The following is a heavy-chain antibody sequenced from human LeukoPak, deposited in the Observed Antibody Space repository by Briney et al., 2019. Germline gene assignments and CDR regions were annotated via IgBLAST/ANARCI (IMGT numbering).Heavy chain of an antibody. CDR3: AKDSNSPGIAAAGTYLDY. Sequence: GGSLRLSCAASGFTFSSYGLSWVRQAPGKGLEWVSAINGSGGSTYYADSVKGRFTISRDNSKNTLYLQMNSLRAEDPAVYYCAKDSNSPGIAAAGTYLDYWGQGTLVTVSS. CDR2: INGSGGST. CDR1: GFTFSSYG. D-gene: IGHD6-13*01. V-gene: IGHV3-23*01. J-gene: IGHJ4*02.